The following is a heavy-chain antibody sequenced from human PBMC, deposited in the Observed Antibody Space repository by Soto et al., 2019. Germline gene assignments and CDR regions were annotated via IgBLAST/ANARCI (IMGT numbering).Heavy chain of an antibody. J-gene: IGHJ4*02. D-gene: IGHD6-13*01. Sequence: SETLSLTCAVSGGSISTSNWWSWVRQPPGKGLEWIGEVYRTGSTNYNPSLESRLTISVDKSKNQFSLKLTSVTAADTAVYYYARARATIAAAAIFDCWGQGTLVTVSS. CDR3: ARARATIAAAAIFDC. V-gene: IGHV4-4*02. CDR1: GGSISTSNW. CDR2: VYRTGST.